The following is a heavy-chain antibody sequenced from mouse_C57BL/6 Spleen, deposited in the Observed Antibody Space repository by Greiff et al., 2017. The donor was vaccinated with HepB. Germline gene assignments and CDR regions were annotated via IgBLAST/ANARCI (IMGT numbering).Heavy chain of an antibody. Sequence: VQLQQSGPELVKPGASVKISCKASGYTFTDYYMNWVKQSHGKSLEWIGDINPNNGGTSYNQKFKGKATLTVDKSSSTAYMELRSLTSEDSAVYYCAREVYDGYLWYFDVWGTGTTVTVSS. CDR1: GYTFTDYY. CDR3: AREVYDGYLWYFDV. CDR2: INPNNGGT. J-gene: IGHJ1*03. D-gene: IGHD2-3*01. V-gene: IGHV1-26*01.